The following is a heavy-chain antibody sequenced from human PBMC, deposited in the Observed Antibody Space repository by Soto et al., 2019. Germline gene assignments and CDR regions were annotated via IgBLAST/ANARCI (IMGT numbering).Heavy chain of an antibody. CDR3: AKDYPRSGSPGLEFDY. D-gene: IGHD3-10*01. CDR1: GFSFSRHT. V-gene: IGHV3-30*04. Sequence: GGSLRLSCAASGFSFSRHTMNWIRQAPGKGLEWVASISYDGTNKYYADSVKGRFTISRDNSKNTMSVQMDGLRAEDTAVYYCAKDYPRSGSPGLEFDYWGQGTLVTVSS. CDR2: ISYDGTNK. J-gene: IGHJ4*02.